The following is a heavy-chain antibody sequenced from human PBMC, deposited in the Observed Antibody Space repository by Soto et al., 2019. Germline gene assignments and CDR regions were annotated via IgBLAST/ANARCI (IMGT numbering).Heavy chain of an antibody. V-gene: IGHV1-69*13. J-gene: IGHJ4*02. D-gene: IGHD3-3*01. Sequence: SVKVSCKASGGTFSSYAISWVRQAPGQGLEWMGGIIPIFGTANYVQKFQGRVTITADESTSTAYMELSSLRSEDTAVYYCARATIFGVVIKRYYFDYWGQGTLVTVSS. CDR3: ARATIFGVVIKRYYFDY. CDR2: IIPIFGTA. CDR1: GGTFSSYA.